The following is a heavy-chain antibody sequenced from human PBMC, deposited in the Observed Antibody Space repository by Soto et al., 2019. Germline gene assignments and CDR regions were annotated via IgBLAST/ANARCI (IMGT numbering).Heavy chain of an antibody. CDR2: IIPMFGTA. Sequence: QVQLVQSGAEVKKPESSVKVSCKAPGGTFSTYAISWVRQAPGQGLEWMGGIIPMFGTANYAQRFQDRVTITADESTNTVYMELSSVRSADTAVYFCASGIRLWLRRINNGYSGWGQGTLVTVSS. CDR3: ASGIRLWLRRINNGYSG. J-gene: IGHJ4*02. D-gene: IGHD5-12*01. V-gene: IGHV1-69*12. CDR1: GGTFSTYA.